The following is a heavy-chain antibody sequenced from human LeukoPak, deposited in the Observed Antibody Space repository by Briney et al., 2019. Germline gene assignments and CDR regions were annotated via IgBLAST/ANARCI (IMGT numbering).Heavy chain of an antibody. J-gene: IGHJ5*02. CDR2: INNNGGIK. V-gene: IGHV3-23*01. CDR1: GFTFSSYA. Sequence: GGSLRLSCAASGFTFSSYAMSWVRQTPGKGLEWVSTINNNGGIKYYADSMKGRFTISRDNSKNTLYLQMNSLRAEDTAVYYCAKDRSLTPYNWFDPWGQGTLVTVSS. CDR3: AKDRSLTPYNWFDP.